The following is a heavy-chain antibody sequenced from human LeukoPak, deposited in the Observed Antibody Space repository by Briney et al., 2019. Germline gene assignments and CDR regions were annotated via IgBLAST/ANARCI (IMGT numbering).Heavy chain of an antibody. J-gene: IGHJ4*02. V-gene: IGHV3-74*01. CDR2: IRSDGSDT. D-gene: IGHD3-3*01. CDR1: GFTFSDTW. Sequence: GSLRLSCAASGFTFSDTWMHWVRQAPGEGLVWVSRIRSDGSDTRYAESVKGRFTISRDNAKNSLYLQMNSLRAEDTAVYYCARDRDFWSVEGFDYWGQGTLVTVSS. CDR3: ARDRDFWSVEGFDY.